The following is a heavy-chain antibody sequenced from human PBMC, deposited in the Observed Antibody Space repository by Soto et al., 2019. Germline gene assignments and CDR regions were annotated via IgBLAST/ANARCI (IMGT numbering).Heavy chain of an antibody. D-gene: IGHD2-15*01. Sequence: QVQLVQSGAEVKKPGSSVKVSCKASGGNFRSYAISWVRQAPGQGLEWMGGIIPIFGAANYEQKFQGRVTITADETTSTAYMELSSLRSEDTAVYYCARVELGDCSGGSCYDYYYYGMDVWGQGTTVTVSS. CDR2: IIPIFGAA. CDR3: ARVELGDCSGGSCYDYYYYGMDV. V-gene: IGHV1-69*01. J-gene: IGHJ6*02. CDR1: GGNFRSYA.